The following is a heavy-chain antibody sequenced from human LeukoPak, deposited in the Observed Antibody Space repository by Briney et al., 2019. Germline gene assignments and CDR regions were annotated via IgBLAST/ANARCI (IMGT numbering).Heavy chain of an antibody. D-gene: IGHD1-26*01. V-gene: IGHV3-21*01. CDR3: ARDGASGDIVGATTHDY. CDR1: GFTFSSYD. CDR2: ISSSSSYI. J-gene: IGHJ4*02. Sequence: GGSLRLSCVASGFTFSSYDMNWVRQAPGKGLEWVSSISSSSSYIYYADSVKGRFTISRDNAKNSLYLQMNSLRAEDTAVYYCARDGASGDIVGATTHDYWGQGTLVTVSS.